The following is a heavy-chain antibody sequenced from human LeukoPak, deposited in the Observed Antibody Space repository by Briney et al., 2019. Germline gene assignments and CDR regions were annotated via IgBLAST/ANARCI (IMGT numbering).Heavy chain of an antibody. Sequence: TGGSLRLSCTASEFTVSRNYMRWVRQAPGKGLEWVSLIFSNGDTHYADSVKGRFTISRDTSKNTVSLQMNSLRVEDTAMYYCTRDQMNYWGQGTLVTVSS. D-gene: IGHD5-24*01. CDR1: EFTVSRNY. J-gene: IGHJ4*02. V-gene: IGHV3-53*01. CDR3: TRDQMNY. CDR2: IFSNGDT.